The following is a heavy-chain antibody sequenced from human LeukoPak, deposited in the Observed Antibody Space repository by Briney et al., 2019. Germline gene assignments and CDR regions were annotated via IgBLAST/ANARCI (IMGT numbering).Heavy chain of an antibody. Sequence: SETLSLTFCVSGGSISSGGYYWSWLRQPPGKGLEWIGYIYYSGITYYNPSLNSRVTISVDTSKYQFYLKLSSVTAADTTVDYCARGGGDSPTVPIHWIDPWGEGAQVTLSS. CDR3: ARGGGDSPTVPIHWIDP. D-gene: IGHD4-17*01. V-gene: IGHV4-30-4*08. J-gene: IGHJ5*02. CDR2: IYYSGIT. CDR1: GGSISSGGYY.